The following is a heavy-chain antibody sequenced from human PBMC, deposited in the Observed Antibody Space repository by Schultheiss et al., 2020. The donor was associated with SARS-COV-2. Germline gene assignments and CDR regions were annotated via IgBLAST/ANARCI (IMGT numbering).Heavy chain of an antibody. Sequence: SETLSLTCTVSGSSVNSDSRYWSWIRQPPGKGLEWIGYFHHSGNTNYNPSLKSRVTISVDPSKNQFSLKLSSMTASDTAVYYCSRGIRYYYYGMDVWGQGTTVTVSS. D-gene: IGHD2-15*01. J-gene: IGHJ6*02. CDR3: SRGIRYYYYGMDV. V-gene: IGHV4-61*01. CDR2: FHHSGNT. CDR1: GSSVNSDSRY.